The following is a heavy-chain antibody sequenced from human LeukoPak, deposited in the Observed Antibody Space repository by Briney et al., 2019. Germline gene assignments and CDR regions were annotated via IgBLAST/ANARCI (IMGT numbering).Heavy chain of an antibody. CDR2: IKTDGTSI. CDR3: GREGHYDSRGPDY. V-gene: IGHV3-74*01. CDR1: GFTFSNYW. D-gene: IGHD3-22*01. Sequence: PGGSLRLSCAASGFTFSNYWMHWVRQAPGKGQVWVSRIKTDGTSITYADSVKGRFTISRDNAKNTLNLQMNSLRAEDTAVYYRGREGHYDSRGPDYWGQGTLVTVSS. J-gene: IGHJ4*02.